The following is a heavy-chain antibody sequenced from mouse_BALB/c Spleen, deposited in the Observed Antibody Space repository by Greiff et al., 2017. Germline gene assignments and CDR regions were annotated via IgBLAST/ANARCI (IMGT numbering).Heavy chain of an antibody. D-gene: IGHD2-4*01. J-gene: IGHJ4*01. Sequence: EVMLVESGGGLVKPGGSLKLSCAASGFTFSDYYMYWVRQTPEKRLEWVATISDGGSYTYYPDSVKGRFTISRDNAKNTLYLQMSSLKSEDTAMYYCTRLYDYERYAMDYWGQGTSVTVSS. CDR2: ISDGGSYT. V-gene: IGHV5-4*02. CDR1: GFTFSDYY. CDR3: TRLYDYERYAMDY.